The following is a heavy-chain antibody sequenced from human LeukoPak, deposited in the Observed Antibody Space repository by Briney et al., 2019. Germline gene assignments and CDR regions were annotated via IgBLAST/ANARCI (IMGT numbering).Heavy chain of an antibody. Sequence: ASVKVSCKASGGTFSTYAISWVRQAPGQGLEWMGGITPILGTANYAQKFQGRVTITADESTSTAYMELSSLRSEDTAMYYCATSPTSDSPGYWGQGTLVTVSS. CDR1: GGTFSTYA. CDR2: ITPILGTA. CDR3: ATSPTSDSPGY. V-gene: IGHV1-69*13. D-gene: IGHD2-21*02. J-gene: IGHJ4*02.